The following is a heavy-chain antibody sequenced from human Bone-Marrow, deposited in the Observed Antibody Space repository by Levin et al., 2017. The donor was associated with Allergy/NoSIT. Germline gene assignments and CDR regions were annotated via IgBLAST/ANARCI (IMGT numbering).Heavy chain of an antibody. CDR3: AKGLESWTGYYGSGSPGNALEI. D-gene: IGHD3-10*01. J-gene: IGHJ3*02. CDR1: GFAFSTYA. CDR2: ITSGSVYT. V-gene: IGHV3-23*01. Sequence: GESLKISCAASGFAFSTYAMTWVRQAPGKGLEWVSVITSGSVYTYYADSVKGRFTISRDNSKDTLSLQMNSLRAEDTAIYYCAKGLESWTGYYGSGSPGNALEIWGQGTVVTVSS.